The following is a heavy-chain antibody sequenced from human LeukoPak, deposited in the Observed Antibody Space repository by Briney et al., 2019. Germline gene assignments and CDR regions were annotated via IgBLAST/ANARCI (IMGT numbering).Heavy chain of an antibody. CDR2: ISKTGTVI. CDR1: GFTFSSFE. CDR3: ARDPRHQGSGTYYNERAQGIDY. V-gene: IGHV3-48*03. J-gene: IGHJ4*02. D-gene: IGHD3-10*01. Sequence: GGSLRLSCTASGFTFSSFEMNWVRQAPGKGPEWISYISKTGTVIYYADSVKGRFTISRDNAKNSLFLRMTDLRIEDTAVYYCARDPRHQGSGTYYNERAQGIDYWGQGTLVTVSS.